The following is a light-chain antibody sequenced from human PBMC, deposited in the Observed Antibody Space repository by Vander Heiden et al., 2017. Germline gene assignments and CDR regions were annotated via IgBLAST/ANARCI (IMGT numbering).Light chain of an antibody. J-gene: IGKJ4*01. Sequence: EIVMTQSPATLSVSPGERASQSVSTNLAWYQQKPGQAPRLLIYDASSRATGIPARFSGSGSGTEFTLTISSLQSEDFAVYYCQQDSNCPITFGGGTKVEIK. CDR2: DAS. CDR3: QQDSNCPIT. CDR1: QSVSTN. V-gene: IGKV3-15*01.